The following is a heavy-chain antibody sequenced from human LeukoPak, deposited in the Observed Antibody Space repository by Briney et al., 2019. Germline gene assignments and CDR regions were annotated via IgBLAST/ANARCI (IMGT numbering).Heavy chain of an antibody. CDR1: GFTFSSYS. J-gene: IGHJ4*02. CDR3: ARGVGNYRYYFDY. V-gene: IGHV3-21*01. D-gene: IGHD3-22*01. Sequence: GGSLRLSCAASGFTFSSYSMNWVRQAPGKGLEWVSSISSSSSYIYYADSVKGRFTISRDNAKNSLYLQMNSLRAEDTAVYFCARGVGNYRYYFDYWGQGTLVTVSS. CDR2: ISSSSSYI.